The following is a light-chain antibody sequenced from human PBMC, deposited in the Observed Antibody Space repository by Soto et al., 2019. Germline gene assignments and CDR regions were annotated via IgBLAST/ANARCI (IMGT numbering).Light chain of an antibody. V-gene: IGLV2-14*01. CDR2: EVF. CDR1: SSDVGRYDY. Sequence: QSVLTQPASVSGSPGQSITISCTGTSSDVGRYDYVSWFQQHPGRAPKLLIYEVFNRPSGVSIRFSGSKSGNTASLTISGLRAEDEADFYCTSFTSRRTWVFGGGTKLTV. J-gene: IGLJ3*02. CDR3: TSFTSRRTWV.